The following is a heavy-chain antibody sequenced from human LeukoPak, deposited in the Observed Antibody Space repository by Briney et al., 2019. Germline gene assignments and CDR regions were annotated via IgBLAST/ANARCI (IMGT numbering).Heavy chain of an antibody. CDR3: VRRTYSSSSSFFDY. J-gene: IGHJ4*02. Sequence: ASVKVSCNASGYTFTTYGISWVRHAPGQGLEWMAWISAYNGNTNYAQNLQGRFTMTTDTSTTTAYMELRSLRSDDTAFYYCVRRTYSSSSSFFDYWGQGTLVTVSS. D-gene: IGHD6-6*01. CDR1: GYTFTTYG. CDR2: ISAYNGNT. V-gene: IGHV1-18*01.